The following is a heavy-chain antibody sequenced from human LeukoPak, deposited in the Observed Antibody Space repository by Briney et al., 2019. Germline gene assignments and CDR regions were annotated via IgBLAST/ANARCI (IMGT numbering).Heavy chain of an antibody. J-gene: IGHJ4*02. Sequence: GASVKVSCKASGYTFTDYYMHWVRQAPGQGLEWMGWINPNSGGTNYAQKFQGRVTMTRDTSISTAYMELSRLRSDDTAVFYCARVEVIAAAGPTLDYWGQGALVTVSS. CDR2: INPNSGGT. V-gene: IGHV1-2*02. CDR1: GYTFTDYY. D-gene: IGHD6-13*01. CDR3: ARVEVIAAAGPTLDY.